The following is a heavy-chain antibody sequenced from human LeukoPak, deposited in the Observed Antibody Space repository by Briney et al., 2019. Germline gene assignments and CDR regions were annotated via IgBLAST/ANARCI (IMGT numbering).Heavy chain of an antibody. D-gene: IGHD3-3*01. J-gene: IGHJ5*02. CDR1: GGSISSGDYY. Sequence: SQTLSLTCTVSGGSISSGDYYWSWIRQPPGKGPEWIGYIYYSGSTYYNPSLKSRVTISVDTSKNHFSLKLSSVTAADTAVYYCARDRITIFGVVQNWFDPWGQGTLVTVSS. CDR3: ARDRITIFGVVQNWFDP. CDR2: IYYSGST. V-gene: IGHV4-30-4*08.